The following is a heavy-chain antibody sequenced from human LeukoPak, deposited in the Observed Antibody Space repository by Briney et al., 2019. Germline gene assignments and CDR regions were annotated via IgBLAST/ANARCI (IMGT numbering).Heavy chain of an antibody. J-gene: IGHJ4*02. CDR1: GFSLTTSGVG. D-gene: IGHD2-2*01. CDR2: IYWNDDK. Sequence: SGPTLVKPTQTLTLTCTFSGFSLTTSGVGVGWIRQPPGKALEWLALIYWNDDKRYIPSLKSKLTITKDTSKNQVVLTMTNMDPVDTATYYCAHGAAMPNFDFWGQGTLVTLSS. V-gene: IGHV2-5*01. CDR3: AHGAAMPNFDF.